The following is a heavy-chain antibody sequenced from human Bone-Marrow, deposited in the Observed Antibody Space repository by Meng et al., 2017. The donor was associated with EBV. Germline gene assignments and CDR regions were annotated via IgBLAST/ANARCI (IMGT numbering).Heavy chain of an antibody. CDR2: ISRSSSYI. Sequence: EVQLVESGGGLVKPGGSXXLSCAASGFTFSSYSMNWVRQAPGKGLEWVSSISRSSSYIYYADSVKGRFTISRDNAKNSLYLQMNSLRAEDTAVYYCARSPGGDYYDSSGYYPDYWGQGTLVTVSS. J-gene: IGHJ4*02. D-gene: IGHD3-22*01. CDR3: ARSPGGDYYDSSGYYPDY. V-gene: IGHV3-21*01. CDR1: GFTFSSYS.